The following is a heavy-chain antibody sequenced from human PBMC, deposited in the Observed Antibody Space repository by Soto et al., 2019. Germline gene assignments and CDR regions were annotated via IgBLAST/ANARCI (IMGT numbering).Heavy chain of an antibody. V-gene: IGHV5-51*01. D-gene: IGHD2-15*01. CDR2: IYPGDSDT. CDR3: ARLDCSGGSCQVGAFDY. Sequence: GESLKISCKGSGYSFTSYWIGWVRQMPGKGLEWMGIIYPGDSDTRYSPSFQGQVTISADKSISTAYLQWSSLKASDTAMYYCARLDCSGGSCQVGAFDYWGQGTLVTVSS. J-gene: IGHJ4*02. CDR1: GYSFTSYW.